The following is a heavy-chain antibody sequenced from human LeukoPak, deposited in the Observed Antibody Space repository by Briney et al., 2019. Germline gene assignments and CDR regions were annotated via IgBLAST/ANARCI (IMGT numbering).Heavy chain of an antibody. CDR2: INHSGST. CDR1: GGSFSGYY. J-gene: IGHJ4*02. D-gene: IGHD7-27*01. CDR3: ATSNWGSDY. V-gene: IGHV4-34*01. Sequence: SETLSLTCAVYGGSFSGYYWSWIRQPPGKGLEWIGEINHSGSTNYNPSLKSRVTISVDTSKNQFSLKLSSVTAADTAVYYCATSNWGSDYWGQGILVTVSS.